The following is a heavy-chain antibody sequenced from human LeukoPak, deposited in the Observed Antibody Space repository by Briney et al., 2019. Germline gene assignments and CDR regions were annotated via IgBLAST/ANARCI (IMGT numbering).Heavy chain of an antibody. Sequence: SETLSLTCAVYGGSFSGYYWNWIRQPPGKGLEWIREINHSGSTNYNPSLKSRVTISVDTSKNQFSLKLSSVTAADTAVYYCSRSQWRKADYWGQGTLVTVSS. CDR3: SRSQWRKADY. D-gene: IGHD6-19*01. CDR1: GGSFSGYY. CDR2: INHSGST. J-gene: IGHJ4*02. V-gene: IGHV4-34*01.